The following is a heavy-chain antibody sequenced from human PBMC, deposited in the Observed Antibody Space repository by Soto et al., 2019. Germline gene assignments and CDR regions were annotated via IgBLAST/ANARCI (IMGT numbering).Heavy chain of an antibody. CDR1: GFTFSTHS. J-gene: IGHJ4*02. V-gene: IGHV3-48*04. CDR2: ISSSSSTI. Sequence: EVQLVESGGGLVQPGGSLRLSCAASGFTFSTHSMNWVRQAPGKGLEWVSYISSSSSTIYYADSVKGRFTISRDNAKNSLYLQMNSLRAEDTAVYYCASDGTYCSSTSCYVFESWGQGTLVTVSS. D-gene: IGHD2-2*01. CDR3: ASDGTYCSSTSCYVFES.